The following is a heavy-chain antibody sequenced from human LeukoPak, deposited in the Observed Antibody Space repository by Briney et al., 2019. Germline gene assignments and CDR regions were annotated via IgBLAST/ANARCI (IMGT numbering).Heavy chain of an antibody. J-gene: IGHJ5*02. D-gene: IGHD2-2*01. CDR1: GGSISSGDYY. V-gene: IGHV4-30-4*01. CDR3: ARERYCSSTSCTNWFDP. Sequence: SETLSLTCTVSGGSISSGDYYWSWIRQPPGKGLEWIGYSYYSGSTDYNPSLKSRVTISVDTSKNQFPLKLSSVTAADTAVYYCARERYCSSTSCTNWFDPWGQGTLVTVSS. CDR2: SYYSGST.